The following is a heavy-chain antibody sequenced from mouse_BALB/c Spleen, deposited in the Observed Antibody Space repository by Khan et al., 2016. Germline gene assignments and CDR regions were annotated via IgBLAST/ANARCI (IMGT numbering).Heavy chain of an antibody. V-gene: IGHV3-2*02. D-gene: IGHD1-1*01. CDR2: ISYSGST. CDR3: ARDDILTLVATPTSFAY. Sequence: EVKLEVSGPGLVKPSQSLSLTCTVTGYSITSDYAWNWIRQFPGNKLEWMGYISYSGSTSYNPSLKSRISITRDTSKNQFFLQLNSVTTEDTATYYCARDDILTLVATPTSFAYWGQETLVTVSA. J-gene: IGHJ3*01. CDR1: GYSITSDYA.